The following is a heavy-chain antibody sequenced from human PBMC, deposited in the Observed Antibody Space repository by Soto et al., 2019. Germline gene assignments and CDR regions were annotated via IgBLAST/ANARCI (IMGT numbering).Heavy chain of an antibody. V-gene: IGHV3-64D*06. CDR3: VPQVSGSYHSFGDY. CDR2: ISSNGGST. J-gene: IGHJ4*02. Sequence: GGSLRLSCSASGFTFSSYAMHWVRQAPGKGLEYVSAISSNGGSTYYANSVKGRFTISRDNSKNTLYLQMSSLRAEDTAVYYCVPQVSGSYHSFGDYWGQGALXTVSS. CDR1: GFTFSSYA. D-gene: IGHD1-26*01.